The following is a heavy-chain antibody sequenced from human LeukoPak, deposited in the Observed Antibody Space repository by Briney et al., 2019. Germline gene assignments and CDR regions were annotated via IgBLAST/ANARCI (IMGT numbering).Heavy chain of an antibody. CDR2: INPNSGGT. CDR3: ASDQYYYDSSGYYYEVRSPVY. D-gene: IGHD3-22*01. V-gene: IGHV1-2*02. J-gene: IGHJ4*02. Sequence: ASVKVSCKVSGYTLTELSMHWVRQAPGQGLEWMGWINPNSGGTNYAQKFQGRVTMTRDTSISTAYMELSRLRSDDTAVYYCASDQYYYDSSGYYYEVRSPVYWGQGTLVTVSS. CDR1: GYTLTELS.